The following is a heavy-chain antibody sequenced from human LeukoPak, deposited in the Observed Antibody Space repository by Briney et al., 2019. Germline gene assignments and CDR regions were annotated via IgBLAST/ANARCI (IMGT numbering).Heavy chain of an antibody. CDR2: IYYSGST. CDR3: VRDKEHFDVDY. CDR1: GGSISSSSYY. J-gene: IGHJ4*02. Sequence: PETLSLTCTVSGGSISSSSYYWGWIRQPPGKGLEWIGSIYYSGSTYYNPSLKSRVTISLDTSKNQFSLKLTSVTAADTAMYYCVRDKEHFDVDYWGQGTLVTVSS. V-gene: IGHV4-39*07. D-gene: IGHD3-9*01.